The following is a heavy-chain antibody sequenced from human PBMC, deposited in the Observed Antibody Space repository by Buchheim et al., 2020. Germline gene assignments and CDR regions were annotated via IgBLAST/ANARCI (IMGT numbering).Heavy chain of an antibody. D-gene: IGHD2-15*01. J-gene: IGHJ2*01. CDR2: IAFDSRSQ. V-gene: IGHV3-30*09. CDR1: GFTFNRHA. CDR3: ARDGQCLGDACYSRYFDL. Sequence: QVQLVESGGGVVQPGRSLRLSCAASGFTFNRHAMHWVRQAPGKGLEWVAAIAFDSRSQNYAEAKGRFAISRDNSKNTLYLHMNSLRLEDTAVYFCARDGQCLGDACYSRYFDLWGRGTL.